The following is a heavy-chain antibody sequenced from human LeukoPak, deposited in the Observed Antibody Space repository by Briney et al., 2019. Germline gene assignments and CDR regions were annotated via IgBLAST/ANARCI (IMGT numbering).Heavy chain of an antibody. CDR1: GFTFSSYS. V-gene: IGHV3-48*01. CDR2: ISYTGTI. CDR3: ARGSGGVGASLPY. D-gene: IGHD3-16*01. Sequence: GGSLRLSCAASGFTFSSYSMNWVRQAPGKGLEWISYISYTGTIYYADSVKGRFTVSRDNAENSLYLQMISLRAEDTAIYCCARGSGGVGASLPYWGQGALVTVSS. J-gene: IGHJ4*02.